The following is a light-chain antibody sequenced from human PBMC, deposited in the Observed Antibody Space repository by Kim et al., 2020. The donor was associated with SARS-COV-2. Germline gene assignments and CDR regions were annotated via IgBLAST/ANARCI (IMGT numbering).Light chain of an antibody. J-gene: IGLJ3*02. V-gene: IGLV4-69*01. CDR3: QTWGTGIRV. CDR2: LNSDGSH. CDR1: SGHSSYA. Sequence: ASVKLTCTLSSGHSSYAIAWHQQQPEKGPRYLMKLNSDGSHSKGDEIPDRFSGSSSGAERYLTISSLQSEDEADYYCQTWGTGIRVFGGGTQLTVL.